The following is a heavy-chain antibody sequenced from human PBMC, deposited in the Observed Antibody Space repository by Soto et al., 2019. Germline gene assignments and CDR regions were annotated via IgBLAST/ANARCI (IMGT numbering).Heavy chain of an antibody. V-gene: IGHV4-31*03. D-gene: IGHD2-2*02. CDR2: IYYSGST. Sequence: SETLSLTCTVSGGSISSGGYYWSWIRQQPGKGLEWTAYIYYSGSTYYNPSLKSRVTISVDTSKNQFSLKLSSVTAADTAVYYCARGVVVVVPAAIRRGDYYYYGMDVWGQGTTVTVSS. J-gene: IGHJ6*02. CDR1: GGSISSGGYY. CDR3: ARGVVVVVPAAIRRGDYYYYGMDV.